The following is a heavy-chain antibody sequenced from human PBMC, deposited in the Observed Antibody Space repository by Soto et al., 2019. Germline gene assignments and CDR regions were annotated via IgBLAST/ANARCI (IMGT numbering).Heavy chain of an antibody. CDR1: VFTFSSYA. Sequence: GGSLRLSCAASVFTFSSYAMHWVRQAPGKGLEWVAVISYDGSNKYYADSVKGRFTISRDNSKNTLYLQMNSLRAEDTAVYYCARDLPPNWNHYYFDYWGQGTLVTVSS. CDR2: ISYDGSNK. CDR3: ARDLPPNWNHYYFDY. J-gene: IGHJ4*02. V-gene: IGHV3-30-3*01. D-gene: IGHD1-1*01.